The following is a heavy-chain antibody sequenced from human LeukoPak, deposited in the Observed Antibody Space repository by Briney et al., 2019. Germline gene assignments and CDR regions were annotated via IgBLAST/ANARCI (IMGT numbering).Heavy chain of an antibody. CDR2: ISSSSSYI. CDR3: ASDVFHSARNAFDI. V-gene: IGHV3-21*01. CDR1: GFTFSSYS. Sequence: PGGSLRLSCAASGFTFSSYSMNWVRQAPGKGLEWVSSISSSSSYIYYADSVKGRFTISRDNAKNSLYLQMNSLRAEDTAVYYCASDVFHSARNAFDIWGQGTMVTVSS. D-gene: IGHD2-21*01. J-gene: IGHJ3*02.